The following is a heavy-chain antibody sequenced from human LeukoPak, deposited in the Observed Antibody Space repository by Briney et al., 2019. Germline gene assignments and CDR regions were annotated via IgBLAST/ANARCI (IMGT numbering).Heavy chain of an antibody. CDR1: GFTFSNYG. V-gene: IGHV3-33*01. CDR3: ARSAYTSGYLEYFQH. CDR2: TWYDGSNK. Sequence: GGSLRLSCAASGFTFSNYGMHWVRQAPGKGLEWVAFTWYDGSNKYYADSVKGRFTISRDNSINTLYLQMNSLRAEDTAAYYCARSAYTSGYLEYFQHWGQGTLVTVSS. D-gene: IGHD6-19*01. J-gene: IGHJ1*01.